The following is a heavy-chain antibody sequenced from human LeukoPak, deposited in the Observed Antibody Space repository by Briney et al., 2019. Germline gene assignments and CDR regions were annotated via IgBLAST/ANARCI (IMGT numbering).Heavy chain of an antibody. CDR2: ISYDGSNK. D-gene: IGHD3-22*01. V-gene: IGHV3-30*01. CDR3: AKGYYQPIDYYYYGMDV. J-gene: IGHJ6*02. Sequence: GGSLRLSCATSGFTFSSYAMHWVRQAPGKGLEWVAVISYDGSNKYYADSVKGRFTISRDNSKNTLYLQMNSLRAEDTAVYYCAKGYYQPIDYYYYGMDVWGQGTTVTVSS. CDR1: GFTFSSYA.